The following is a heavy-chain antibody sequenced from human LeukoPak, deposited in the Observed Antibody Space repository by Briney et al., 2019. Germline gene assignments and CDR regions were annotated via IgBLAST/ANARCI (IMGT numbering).Heavy chain of an antibody. D-gene: IGHD6-19*01. CDR2: IIPIFGTA. V-gene: IGHV1-69*05. J-gene: IGHJ6*03. CDR1: GGTFSSYA. Sequence: SVKVSCKSSGGTFSSYAISWVRQAPGQGLEWVGGIIPIFGTANYAQTFQGRVTMTRNTSISTAYMELSSLRSEDTAVYYCARIVAGADSYYYYYYMDVWGKGATVTVSS. CDR3: ARIVAGADSYYYYYYMDV.